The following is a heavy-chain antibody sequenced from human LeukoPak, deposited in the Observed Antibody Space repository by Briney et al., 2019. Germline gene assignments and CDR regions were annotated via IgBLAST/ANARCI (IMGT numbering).Heavy chain of an antibody. Sequence: ASVKVSCTASGYTFTGYYMHWVRQAPGQGLEWMGWINPNSGGTNYAQKFQGRVTMTEDTSTDTAYMELSSLRSEDTAVYYCATRGYDSSGPFDYWGQGTLVTVSS. D-gene: IGHD3-22*01. CDR3: ATRGYDSSGPFDY. CDR2: INPNSGGT. J-gene: IGHJ4*02. V-gene: IGHV1-2*02. CDR1: GYTFTGYY.